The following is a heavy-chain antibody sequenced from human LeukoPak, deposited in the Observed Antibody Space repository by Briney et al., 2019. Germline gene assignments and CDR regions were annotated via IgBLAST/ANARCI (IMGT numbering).Heavy chain of an antibody. CDR2: IYPGDSDT. CDR3: ARLLVSYTNAAWIDP. D-gene: IGHD2-8*01. J-gene: IGHJ5*02. Sequence: GESLKISCKGSGYSFTSYWIGWVRPLPGKGLEWMGIIYPGDSDTRYSPSFQGQVTISADKSISTAYLQWSSLKASDTAMYYCARLLVSYTNAAWIDPWGQGTLVTVSS. CDR1: GYSFTSYW. V-gene: IGHV5-51*01.